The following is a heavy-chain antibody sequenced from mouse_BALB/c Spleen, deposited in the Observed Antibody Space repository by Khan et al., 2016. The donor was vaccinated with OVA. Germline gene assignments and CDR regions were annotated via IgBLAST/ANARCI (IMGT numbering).Heavy chain of an antibody. V-gene: IGHV1S29*02. CDR2: IYPYNGGT. J-gene: IGHJ2*01. CDR1: GYTFTDYN. D-gene: IGHD2-4*01. CDR3: ARSRGPGYDYCFDY. Sequence: VQLKQSGPELVKPGASVKISCKASGYTFTDYNMHWVKQSHGQSLEWIGYIYPYNGGTGYNQKFKSKATLTVDSSSSTAYMELRSLTSDDSAVYYCARSRGPGYDYCFDYWGQGTTLTVSS.